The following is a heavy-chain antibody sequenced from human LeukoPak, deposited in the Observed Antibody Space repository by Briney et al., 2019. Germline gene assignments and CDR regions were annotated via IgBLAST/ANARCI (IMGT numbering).Heavy chain of an antibody. CDR3: ARDKNYDFWSGPARYYMDV. Sequence: SETLSLTCTVSGGSISSGDYYWSWIRQPPGKGLEWIGYIYYSGSTYYNPSLKSRVTISVDTSKNQFSLKLSSVTAADTAVYYCARDKNYDFWSGPARYYMDVWGQGTTVTVSS. D-gene: IGHD3-3*01. CDR1: GGSISSGDYY. V-gene: IGHV4-30-4*08. CDR2: IYYSGST. J-gene: IGHJ6*03.